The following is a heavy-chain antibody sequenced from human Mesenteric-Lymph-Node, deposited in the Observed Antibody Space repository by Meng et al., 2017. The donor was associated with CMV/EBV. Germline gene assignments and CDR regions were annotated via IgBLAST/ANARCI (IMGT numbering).Heavy chain of an antibody. V-gene: IGHV3-23*01. J-gene: IGHJ4*02. CDR2: ISGSGSST. CDR3: ASGLRLDK. D-gene: IGHD5-12*01. CDR1: GFAFTDSA. Sequence: SLSLSCAASGFAFTDSAMAWVGLPPGQGLGWVSTISGSGSSTSYADAVKGRVTISRANSDNTMSLQMNSLNAADTAVYYCASGLRLDKWGQGILVTVSS.